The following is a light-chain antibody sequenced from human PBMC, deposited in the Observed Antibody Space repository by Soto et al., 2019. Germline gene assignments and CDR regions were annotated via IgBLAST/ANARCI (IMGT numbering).Light chain of an antibody. J-gene: IGLJ3*02. V-gene: IGLV2-14*01. Sequence: QSALPQPASVSGSPGQSITISCTGTSSDVGGYNYVSWYQQHPGQAPKLMNYEVSNRPSGVSNRFSGSKSGNTASLTISGHQAEDEADYYCSSYTSSSTRVFGGGTKLTVL. CDR1: SSDVGGYNY. CDR3: SSYTSSSTRV. CDR2: EVS.